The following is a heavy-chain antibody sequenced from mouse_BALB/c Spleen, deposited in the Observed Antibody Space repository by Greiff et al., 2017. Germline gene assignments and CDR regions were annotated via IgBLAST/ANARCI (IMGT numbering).Heavy chain of an antibody. CDR2: ISSGGST. Sequence: VQLKESGGGLVQPGGSLKLSCAASGFTFSSYGMSWVRQTPEKRLEWVASISSGGSTYYPDSVKGRFTISRDNARNILYLQMSSLRSEDTAMYYCARGLRGSSWFAYWGQGTLVTVSA. CDR3: ARGLRGSSWFAY. J-gene: IGHJ3*01. D-gene: IGHD1-1*01. V-gene: IGHV5-6-5*01. CDR1: GFTFSSYG.